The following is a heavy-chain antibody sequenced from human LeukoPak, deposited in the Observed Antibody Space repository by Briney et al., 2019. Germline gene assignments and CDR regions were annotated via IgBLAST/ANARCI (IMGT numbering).Heavy chain of an antibody. CDR3: ARVSGSAISSRSLLY. V-gene: IGHV1-18*01. D-gene: IGHD6-13*01. CDR2: INPYNDNT. CDR1: GYPFTNYG. Sequence: GASVKVSCKASGYPFTNYGINWVRQVPGQGLEWLGQINPYNDNTNYPQRLQGRVTMTTDTSTGTSFMELRSLTSSDTAIYYCARVSGSAISSRSLLYWGQGTLVTVSS. J-gene: IGHJ4*02.